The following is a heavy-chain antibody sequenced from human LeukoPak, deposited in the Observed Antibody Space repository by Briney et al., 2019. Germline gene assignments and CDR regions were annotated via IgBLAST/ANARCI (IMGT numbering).Heavy chain of an antibody. D-gene: IGHD4-17*01. CDR3: AKVGDGDYYLDY. Sequence: PGGTLRLSCAASGFTFSRHGMHWVRQAPAKGVDWGAVILFDGSNKYYADSVKGRFTISRDNSKNTLYLQRNSLRADDKAVYYCAKVGDGDYYLDYWGQGTLVTVSS. J-gene: IGHJ4*02. CDR2: ILFDGSNK. V-gene: IGHV3-30*02. CDR1: GFTFSRHG.